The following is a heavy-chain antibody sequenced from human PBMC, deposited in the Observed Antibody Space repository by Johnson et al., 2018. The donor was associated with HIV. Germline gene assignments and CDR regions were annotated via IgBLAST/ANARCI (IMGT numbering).Heavy chain of an antibody. V-gene: IGHV3-33*06. CDR2: IWYDGTNR. J-gene: IGHJ3*02. D-gene: IGHD6-13*01. Sequence: QVQLVESGGGVVRPGGSLRLSCAASGFTFSSYGMHWVRQAPGKGLEWVAVIWYDGTNRYYGDSVKGRFTISRDNSKNTVYLQMNGLRAEDTAVYHCAKDLYSSSWTNDAFDIWVQVTMVTVSS. CDR1: GFTFSSYG. CDR3: AKDLYSSSWTNDAFDI.